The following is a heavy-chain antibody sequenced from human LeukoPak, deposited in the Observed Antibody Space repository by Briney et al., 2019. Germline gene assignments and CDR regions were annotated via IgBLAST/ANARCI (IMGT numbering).Heavy chain of an antibody. CDR1: GFTFSASY. J-gene: IGHJ4*02. CDR2: ISGDSGDT. V-gene: IGHV3-11*06. D-gene: IGHD3-3*01. CDR3: ARDSRVTIFGVVHPFDY. Sequence: GGSLRLSCAASGFTFSASYMTWVRQAPGKGLEWLSYISGDSGDTNYADSVKGRFTISRDNSKNTLYLQMNSLRAEDTAVYYCARDSRVTIFGVVHPFDYWGQGTLVTVSS.